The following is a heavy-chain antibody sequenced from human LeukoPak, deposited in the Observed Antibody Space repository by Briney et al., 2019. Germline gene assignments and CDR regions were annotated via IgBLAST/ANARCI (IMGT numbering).Heavy chain of an antibody. CDR3: AKNYDFWSGYYDM. J-gene: IGHJ3*02. CDR1: GGSFSGYY. D-gene: IGHD3-3*01. Sequence: PSETLSLICAVYGGSFSGYYWSWIRQSPGKGLEWIGEINHSGSTNYNPSLKSRVTISVDTSKNQFSLKLRSVTAADTAVYYCAKNYDFWSGYYDMWGQGTMVTVSS. V-gene: IGHV4-34*01. CDR2: INHSGST.